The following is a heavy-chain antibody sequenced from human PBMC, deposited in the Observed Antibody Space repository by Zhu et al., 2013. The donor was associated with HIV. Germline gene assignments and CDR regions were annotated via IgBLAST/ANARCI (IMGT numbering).Heavy chain of an antibody. D-gene: IGHD3-22*01. CDR1: GGTFVTHV. V-gene: IGHV1-69*06. CDR3: ARDHNSGYYSYFDY. Sequence: QAQLVQSGAEVKKPGSSVKVSCNASGGTFVTHVISWVRQAPGEGLEWMGGIIPIFGTANYAEKFQGRVMITADKSTTTVYMEVRSLRSDDTAVYYCARDHNSGYYSYFDYWGQGTLVTVSS. J-gene: IGHJ4*02. CDR2: IIPIFGTA.